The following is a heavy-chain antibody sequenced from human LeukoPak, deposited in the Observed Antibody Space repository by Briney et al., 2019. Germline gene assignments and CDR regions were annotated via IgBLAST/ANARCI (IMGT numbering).Heavy chain of an antibody. CDR1: GYTFTSYD. CDR3: ARGFNTARRYYYGMDV. J-gene: IGHJ6*02. D-gene: IGHD5-18*01. V-gene: IGHV1-8*01. Sequence: GASVKVSCKASGYTFTSYDINWVRQATGQGLEWMGWMNPNSGNTGYAQKFQGRVTMTRNTSISTAYMELSSLRSEDTAVYYCARGFNTARRYYYGMDVWGQGTTVTVSS. CDR2: MNPNSGNT.